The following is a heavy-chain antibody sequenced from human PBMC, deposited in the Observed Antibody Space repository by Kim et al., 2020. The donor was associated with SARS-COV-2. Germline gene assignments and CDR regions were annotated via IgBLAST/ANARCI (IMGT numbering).Heavy chain of an antibody. CDR2: ISYDGSNK. J-gene: IGHJ4*02. V-gene: IGHV3-30*04. CDR1: GFTFSSYA. Sequence: GGSLRLSCAASGFTFSSYAMHWVRQAPGKGLEWVAVISYDGSNKYYADSVKGRFTISRDNSKNTLYLQMNSLRAEDTAVYYCARATGDYSTPSFYYWGQG. D-gene: IGHD7-27*01. CDR3: ARATGDYSTPSFYY.